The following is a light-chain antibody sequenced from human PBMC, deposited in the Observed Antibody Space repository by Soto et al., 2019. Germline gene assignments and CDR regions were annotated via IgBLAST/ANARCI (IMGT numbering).Light chain of an antibody. CDR1: QSVSSY. Sequence: EIVLTQSPGTLSLSPGERATLSCRASQSVSSYLAWYQQKPGQAPRLLIYDASNRATGVPARFSGSGSGTDFTLTISSLEPEDFAIYYRQQRSKMWTFGQGTKVDIK. CDR2: DAS. CDR3: QQRSKMWT. V-gene: IGKV3-11*01. J-gene: IGKJ1*01.